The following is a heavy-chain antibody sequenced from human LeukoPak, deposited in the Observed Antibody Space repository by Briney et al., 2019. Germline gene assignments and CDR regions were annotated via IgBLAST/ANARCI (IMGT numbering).Heavy chain of an antibody. Sequence: SETLSLTCTVSGVSISSYYWNWIRQPAGKGLEWIGRIYTSGSTNFNPSLKSRVTISVDTSKNQFSLKLSSVTAADTAVYYCARHRGSANYGDYWVDYWGQGTLVTVSS. J-gene: IGHJ4*02. CDR1: GVSISSYY. D-gene: IGHD4-17*01. V-gene: IGHV4-4*07. CDR3: ARHRGSANYGDYWVDY. CDR2: IYTSGST.